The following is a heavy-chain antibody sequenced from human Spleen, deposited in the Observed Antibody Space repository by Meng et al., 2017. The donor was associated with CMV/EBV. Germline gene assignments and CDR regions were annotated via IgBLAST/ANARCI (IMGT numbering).Heavy chain of an antibody. CDR3: ARGTYYYDSSARYFDS. J-gene: IGHJ4*02. CDR2: IYHNGKT. Sequence: SETLSLTCAVPGGSISSTNWWSWVRQPPGKGLEWIGEIYHNGKTNYNPSLRSRGSISAHTSNTQFSLKLSSVTAADTAMYYCARGTYYYDSSARYFDSWGQGTLVTVSS. CDR1: GGSISSTNW. D-gene: IGHD3-22*01. V-gene: IGHV4-4*02.